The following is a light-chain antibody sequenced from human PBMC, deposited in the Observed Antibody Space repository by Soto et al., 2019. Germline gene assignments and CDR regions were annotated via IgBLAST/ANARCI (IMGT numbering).Light chain of an antibody. CDR2: GAF. Sequence: EIVLTQSPGTLSLSPGERATLSCSASTSRYLAWYQQRPGQAPRLLIFGAFSRATGIRDRFSGSGSGTDFTLTISRLEPEDFAVYYCQQYGSSTLTFGGGTKVDIK. CDR3: QQYGSSTLT. J-gene: IGKJ4*01. CDR1: TSRY. V-gene: IGKV3-20*01.